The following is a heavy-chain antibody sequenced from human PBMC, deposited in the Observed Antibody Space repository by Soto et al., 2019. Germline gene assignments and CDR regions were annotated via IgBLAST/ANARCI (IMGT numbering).Heavy chain of an antibody. Sequence: QVQLVQSGAEVKKPGASVKVSCKASGYTFTSYDINWVRQTPGQGLEWMGWISAYSGNTNYAQKFQGRVTMTTDTSTTTAYMEPRSLRSDDTAVCYCARYYDTGGYRRAFDYWGQGTRVTVSS. CDR1: GYTFTSYD. D-gene: IGHD3-22*01. CDR3: ARYYDTGGYRRAFDY. V-gene: IGHV1-18*01. CDR2: ISAYSGNT. J-gene: IGHJ4*02.